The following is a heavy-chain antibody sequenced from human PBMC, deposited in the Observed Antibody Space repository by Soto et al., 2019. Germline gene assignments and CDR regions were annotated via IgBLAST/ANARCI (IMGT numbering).Heavy chain of an antibody. V-gene: IGHV5-10-1*01. Sequence: GESLKISCKGSGYSFTSYWISWVRQVPGKGLEWMGRIDPSDSYTNYSPSFQGHVTSSADKSISTAYLQWSSLKASDTAMYYCARQMDGAIYYYYGMDVWGQGTTVTVS. D-gene: IGHD2-2*02. CDR1: GYSFTSYW. J-gene: IGHJ6*02. CDR3: ARQMDGAIYYYYGMDV. CDR2: IDPSDSYT.